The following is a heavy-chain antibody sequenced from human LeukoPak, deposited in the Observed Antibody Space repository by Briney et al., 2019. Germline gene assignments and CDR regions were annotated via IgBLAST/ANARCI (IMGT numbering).Heavy chain of an antibody. D-gene: IGHD3-9*01. CDR2: ISYDGSNK. CDR3: AKDIRYFDWLLSMDV. V-gene: IGHV3-30*18. Sequence: PGRSLRLSCAASGFTFSSYGMNWVRQAPGKGLEWVAVISYDGSNKYYADSVKGRFTISRDNTKNTLYLQMNSLRAEDTAVYYCAKDIRYFDWLLSMDVWGQGTTVTVSS. J-gene: IGHJ6*02. CDR1: GFTFSSYG.